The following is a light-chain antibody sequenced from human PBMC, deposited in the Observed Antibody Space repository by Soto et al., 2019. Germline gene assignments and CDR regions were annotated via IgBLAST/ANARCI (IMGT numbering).Light chain of an antibody. CDR3: QQYGSSGT. Sequence: EIVLTPSPDTLSLSPGQRATLSCRASQSVRSDYFAWYQQKPGQAPRVIIFGVSTRATGVPDRFRGSGSGTDFTLTISRLEPEDFAVYYCQQYGSSGTFGQGTKVDIK. CDR2: GVS. V-gene: IGKV3-20*01. J-gene: IGKJ1*01. CDR1: QSVRSDY.